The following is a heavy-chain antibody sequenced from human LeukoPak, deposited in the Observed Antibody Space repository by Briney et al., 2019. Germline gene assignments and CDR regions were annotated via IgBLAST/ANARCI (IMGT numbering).Heavy chain of an antibody. Sequence: GGSLRLSCAASGFTFSSYAMHWVRQAPGKGLEWVAVISYDGSNKYYADSVKGRFTISRDNSKNTLYLQMNSLRAEDTSGYYCAKDFTSGWPVGYWGQGTLVTVP. D-gene: IGHD6-19*01. CDR3: AKDFTSGWPVGY. V-gene: IGHV3-30-3*01. J-gene: IGHJ4*02. CDR1: GFTFSSYA. CDR2: ISYDGSNK.